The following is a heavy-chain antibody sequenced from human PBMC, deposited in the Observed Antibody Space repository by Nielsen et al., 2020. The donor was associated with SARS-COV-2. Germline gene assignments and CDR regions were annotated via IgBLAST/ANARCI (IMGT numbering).Heavy chain of an antibody. V-gene: IGHV1-18*01. CDR2: IGASIGNT. CDR3: ARSSPYGSGIHFYYYGMDV. CDR1: GYSFTSYG. D-gene: IGHD3-10*01. Sequence: ASVKVSCKASGYSFTSYGFTWVRQAPGQGLEWVGWIGASIGNTNPAQKLQGRVTMTTDRSTSTASLDLWSLRPDDTAVYYCARSSPYGSGIHFYYYGMDVWGQGTTVTVSS. J-gene: IGHJ6*02.